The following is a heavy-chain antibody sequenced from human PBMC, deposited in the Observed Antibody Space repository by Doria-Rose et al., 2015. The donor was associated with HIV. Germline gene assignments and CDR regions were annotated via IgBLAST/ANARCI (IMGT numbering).Heavy chain of an antibody. V-gene: IGHV2-26*01. CDR1: GVSLSSPGMG. Sequence: QVTLKESGPVLVKPTETLTLPCTVSGVSLSSPGMGVSWIRQPPGKALEWPANIFSDDERSYKTSLKSRLTISRGTSKSQAVLTMTDMDPVDTATYYCARIKSSRWYHKYYFDFWGQGTLVIVSA. J-gene: IGHJ4*02. CDR2: IFSDDER. CDR3: ARIKSSRWYHKYYFDF. D-gene: IGHD6-13*01.